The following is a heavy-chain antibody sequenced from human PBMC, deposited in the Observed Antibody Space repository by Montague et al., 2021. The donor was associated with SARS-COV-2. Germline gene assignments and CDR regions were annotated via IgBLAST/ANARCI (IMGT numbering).Heavy chain of an antibody. CDR2: ISYDGSNK. CDR1: GLTFSSYA. V-gene: IGHV3-30*04. D-gene: IGHD2-2*01. Sequence: SLRLSCAASGLTFSSYAMHWVRQAPGKGLEWVAVISYDGSNKYYADSVKGRFTISRDNSKNTLYLQMNSLRAEDTAVYYCARGRYCSSTSCYGYYYGMDVWGQGTTVTVSS. J-gene: IGHJ6*02. CDR3: ARGRYCSSTSCYGYYYGMDV.